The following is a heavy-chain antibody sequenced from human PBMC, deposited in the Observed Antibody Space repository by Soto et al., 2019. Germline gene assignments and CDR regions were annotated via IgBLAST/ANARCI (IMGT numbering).Heavy chain of an antibody. CDR2: INQDGSVK. CDR1: GFALSPYW. CDR3: ARLTEAVTTFVY. Sequence: GGSLRLSCEASGFALSPYWMSWVRQAPGRGLEWVANINQDGSVKHYVDSVRGRFAVSRDNAKDSLFLQMNSLSAEDTAVYFCARLTEAVTTFVYWGQGTPVTVSS. J-gene: IGHJ4*02. D-gene: IGHD1-1*01. V-gene: IGHV3-7*03.